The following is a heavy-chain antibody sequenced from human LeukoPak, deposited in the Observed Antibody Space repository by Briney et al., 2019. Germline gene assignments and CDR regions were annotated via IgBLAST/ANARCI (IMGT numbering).Heavy chain of an antibody. CDR3: ASGPPPYGSGSYYN. J-gene: IGHJ4*02. D-gene: IGHD3-10*01. CDR1: GYTFTGYY. Sequence: SVKVSCKASGYTFTGYYMHWVRQAPGQGLEWMGGIIPIFGTANYAQKFQGRVTITADKSTSTAYMELSSLRSEDTAVYYCASGPPPYGSGSYYNWGQGTLVTVSS. V-gene: IGHV1-69*06. CDR2: IIPIFGTA.